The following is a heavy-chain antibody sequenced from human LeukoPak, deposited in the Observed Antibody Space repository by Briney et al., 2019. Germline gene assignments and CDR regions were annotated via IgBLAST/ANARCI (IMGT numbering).Heavy chain of an antibody. D-gene: IGHD4-23*01. CDR3: ARDFGRWFIDY. J-gene: IGHJ4*02. Sequence: GGSLRLSCAASGFAFSSYEMNWVRQAPGKGLEWVSYIRSTSNTIYYADSVKGRFTISRDNAKNSLYLQMNSLRAEDTAVYYCARDFGRWFIDYWGQGTLVTVSS. CDR1: GFAFSSYE. V-gene: IGHV3-48*03. CDR2: IRSTSNTI.